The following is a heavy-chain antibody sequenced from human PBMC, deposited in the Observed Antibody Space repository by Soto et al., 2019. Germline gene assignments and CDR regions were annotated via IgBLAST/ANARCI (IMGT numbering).Heavy chain of an antibody. D-gene: IGHD5-12*01. CDR2: IWYDGSNK. V-gene: IGHV3-33*01. CDR1: GFTFSSYG. J-gene: IGHJ6*02. CDR3: ARDPLVEMATIRHYYYGMDV. Sequence: PGGSLRLSCAASGFTFSSYGMHWVRQAPGKGLEWVAVIWYDGSNKYYADSVKGRFTISRDNSKNTLYLQMNSLRAEDTAVYYCARDPLVEMATIRHYYYGMDVWGQGTTVTVSS.